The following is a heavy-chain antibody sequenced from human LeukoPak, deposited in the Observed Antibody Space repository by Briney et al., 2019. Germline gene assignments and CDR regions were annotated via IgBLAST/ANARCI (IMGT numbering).Heavy chain of an antibody. CDR3: TRDPVDSYDSSGYLDH. Sequence: GGSLRLSCTASGFTFGDYGACWVRQAPEKGLEWVAFLRGKAYGATAEYAASVKGRFTISRDDSKRIAYLQMNSLKTEDTGVYYCTRDPVDSYDSSGYLDHWGQGTRVTVSS. V-gene: IGHV3-49*04. CDR2: LRGKAYGATA. CDR1: GFTFGDYG. D-gene: IGHD3-22*01. J-gene: IGHJ4*02.